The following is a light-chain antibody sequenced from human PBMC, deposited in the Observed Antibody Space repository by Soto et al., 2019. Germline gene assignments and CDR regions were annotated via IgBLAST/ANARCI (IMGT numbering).Light chain of an antibody. J-gene: IGLJ1*01. V-gene: IGLV2-14*01. CDR1: SSDVGGYNY. Sequence: QSALTQPASVSGSPGQSITISCTGTSSDVGGYNYFSWYQQHPGKAPKLMLYEVSNRPSGVSNRFSGSKSGNTASLTITGLQAEDEADYYCSSYTTSSTLYVFGTGTKLTVL. CDR2: EVS. CDR3: SSYTTSSTLYV.